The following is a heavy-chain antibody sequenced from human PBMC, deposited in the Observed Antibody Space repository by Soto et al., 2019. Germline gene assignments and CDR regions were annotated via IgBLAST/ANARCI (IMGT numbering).Heavy chain of an antibody. V-gene: IGHV2-26*01. Sequence: QVTLKESGPVLVNPTQTLTLTCTVSGFSLSNARMGVSWSRQPPGKALEWLAHIFSNDEKSYSKSLKSRLTISKDTSKSQVVLTMTNMDPVDTATYYCARRTQKAWGYWYFDLWGRGTLVTVSS. CDR2: IFSNDEK. J-gene: IGHJ2*01. CDR1: GFSLSNARMG. D-gene: IGHD7-27*01. CDR3: ARRTQKAWGYWYFDL.